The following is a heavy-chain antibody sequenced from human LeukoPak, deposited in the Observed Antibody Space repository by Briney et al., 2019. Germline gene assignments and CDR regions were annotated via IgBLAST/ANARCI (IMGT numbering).Heavy chain of an antibody. Sequence: SETLSLTCAVYGGSFSGYYWSWIRQPPGKGLEWIGEINHSGSTNYNPSLKSRVTISVDTSKNQFSLKLSSVTAADTAVYYCARLAAAAEWWFDPWGQGTLVTVSS. V-gene: IGHV4-34*01. J-gene: IGHJ5*02. CDR2: INHSGST. D-gene: IGHD6-13*01. CDR3: ARLAAAAEWWFDP. CDR1: GGSFSGYY.